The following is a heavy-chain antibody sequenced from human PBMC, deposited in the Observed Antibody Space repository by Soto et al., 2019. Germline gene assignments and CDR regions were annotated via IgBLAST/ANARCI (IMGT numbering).Heavy chain of an antibody. Sequence: QVQLQESGPGLVKPSQTLSLTCTVSGGSISSGGYYWSWIRQHPGKGLEWIGYTYYSGSTYYKPSLKSRVTISVDTSKNQFSLKLTSVTAADTAVYYCARSSTSANYFDYWGQGTLGTVSS. J-gene: IGHJ4*02. CDR2: TYYSGST. CDR1: GGSISSGGYY. V-gene: IGHV4-31*03. CDR3: ARSSTSANYFDY. D-gene: IGHD2-2*01.